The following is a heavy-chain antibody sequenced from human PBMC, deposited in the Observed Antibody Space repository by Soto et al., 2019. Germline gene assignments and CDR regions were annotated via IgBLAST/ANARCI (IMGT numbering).Heavy chain of an antibody. CDR2: ISGSGGST. CDR1: GFTFSSYA. V-gene: IGHV3-23*01. CDR3: AKVSHYYDSSGYIDY. D-gene: IGHD3-22*01. J-gene: IGHJ4*02. Sequence: GSLRLSCAASGFTFSSYAMSWVRQAPGKGLEWVSAISGSGGSTYYADSVKGRFTISRDNSKNTLYLQMNSLRAEDTAVYYCAKVSHYYDSSGYIDYWGQGTLVTVSS.